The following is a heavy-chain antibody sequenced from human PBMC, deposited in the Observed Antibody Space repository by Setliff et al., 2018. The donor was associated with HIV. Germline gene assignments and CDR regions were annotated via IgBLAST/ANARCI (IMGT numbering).Heavy chain of an antibody. J-gene: IGHJ6*03. CDR1: GDKFGSFD. Sequence: ASVKVSCKTSGDKFGSFDINWVLQASGQGLEWVGWVYASTGHTAYARKFEGRVTMTWDPSTGIGYMELNSLRADDTAVYYCARGIDILVKMGIYYHYMDVWGKGTTVTVPS. CDR3: ARGIDILVKMGIYYHYMDV. CDR2: VYASTGHT. D-gene: IGHD2-15*01. V-gene: IGHV1-8*01.